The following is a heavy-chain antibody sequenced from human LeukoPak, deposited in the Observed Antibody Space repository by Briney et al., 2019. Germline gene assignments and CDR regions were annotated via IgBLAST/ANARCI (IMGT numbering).Heavy chain of an antibody. CDR1: GGSISTYY. D-gene: IGHD6-6*01. Sequence: SETLSLTCTVSGGSISTYYWNWLRQPPGKGLEWIGYIYHSGSTNYNPSLQSRVTISVDTSKNQFSLNLNSVTAADTAVYYCARGGAARLHFQNWGQGTLVTVSS. J-gene: IGHJ1*01. V-gene: IGHV4-59*01. CDR2: IYHSGST. CDR3: ARGGAARLHFQN.